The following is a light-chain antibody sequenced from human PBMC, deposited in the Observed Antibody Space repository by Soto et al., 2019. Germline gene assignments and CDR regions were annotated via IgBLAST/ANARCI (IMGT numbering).Light chain of an antibody. CDR3: QKYNSAPLT. J-gene: IGKJ4*01. V-gene: IGKV1-27*01. CDR1: QGISSY. CDR2: SAS. Sequence: DIQLTQSPSSLSSSVGYRFTITCLVSQGISSYLNWYRQKPGKVPKLLIYSASNLQSGVPSRFSGSGSGTDFTLTISSLQPEDVAAYYCQKYNSAPLTFGGGTKVDI.